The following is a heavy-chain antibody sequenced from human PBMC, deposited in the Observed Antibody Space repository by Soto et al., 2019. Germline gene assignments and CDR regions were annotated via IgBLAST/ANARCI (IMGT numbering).Heavy chain of an antibody. Sequence: GGSLRPSCAASGFMFSAYTMNWVRQAPGKGLEWLSSISDDSSYIDYADSLRGRFTVSRDNARNPLYLQIDSLGVEDTAVYYCATPYYFNHWGPGTLVTVSS. CDR3: ATPYYFNH. J-gene: IGHJ1*01. CDR2: ISDDSSYI. CDR1: GFMFSAYT. V-gene: IGHV3-21*06. D-gene: IGHD3-16*01.